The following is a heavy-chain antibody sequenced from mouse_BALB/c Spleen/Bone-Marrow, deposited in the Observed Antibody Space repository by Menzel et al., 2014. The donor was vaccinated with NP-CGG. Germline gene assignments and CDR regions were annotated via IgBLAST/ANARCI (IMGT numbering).Heavy chain of an antibody. V-gene: IGHV1-54*01. CDR2: INPGTGGT. J-gene: IGHJ2*01. CDR1: GYAFTYYL. CDR3: ARYDGYFDY. Sequence: QVQLQQSGAEQVRPGTSVRVSCKAAGYAFTYYLIDWIKQRPGQRPGQGLEWIGVINPGTGGTNYNEKFKGRATLTADNSSSTAYMQLSSLTSDDSAVYFCARYDGYFDYWGQGTILTVSS. D-gene: IGHD2-3*01.